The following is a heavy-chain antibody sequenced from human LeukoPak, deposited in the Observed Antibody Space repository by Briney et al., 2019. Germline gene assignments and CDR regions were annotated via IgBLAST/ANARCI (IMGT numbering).Heavy chain of an antibody. J-gene: IGHJ4*02. CDR2: IYSGGST. D-gene: IGHD3-10*01. Sequence: GGSLRLSCAASGFTVSSNYMSWVRQAPGKGLEWVSVIYSGGSTYYADSVKGRFTISRHNSKNTLYLQMNSLRAEDTAVYYCASARYYYGSGSYGYFDYWGQGTLVTVSS. CDR1: GFTVSSNY. CDR3: ASARYYYGSGSYGYFDY. V-gene: IGHV3-53*04.